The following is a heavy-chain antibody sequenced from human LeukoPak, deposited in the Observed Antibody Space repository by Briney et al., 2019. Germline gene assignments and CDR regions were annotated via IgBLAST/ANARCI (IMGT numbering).Heavy chain of an antibody. CDR3: TRDLSILESGHYMDV. CDR1: AGSVSSYY. Sequence: SETLSLTCTLSAGSVSSYYWSWIRQPAGKGLEWIGRIYSSGSTNYNPSLKSRVTMSVDTSKNQFSLKLSSVTAADTAVYYCTRDLSILESGHYMDVWGKGTTVTVSS. CDR2: IYSSGST. D-gene: IGHD2-15*01. J-gene: IGHJ6*03. V-gene: IGHV4-4*07.